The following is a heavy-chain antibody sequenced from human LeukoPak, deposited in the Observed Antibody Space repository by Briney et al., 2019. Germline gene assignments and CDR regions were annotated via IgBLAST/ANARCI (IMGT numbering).Heavy chain of an antibody. J-gene: IGHJ3*02. CDR3: ARERTGTTLAFDT. V-gene: IGHV3-23*01. Sequence: GGSLRLSCAAAGFTFSKFAMSWVRQAPGKGLEWVSLISTSGTPHYADSVKGRFTISRDNSKNTLYLQINSLRAEDTAVYYCARERTGTTLAFDTWGQGTMVTVSS. CDR2: ISTSGTP. D-gene: IGHD1-1*01. CDR1: GFTFSKFA.